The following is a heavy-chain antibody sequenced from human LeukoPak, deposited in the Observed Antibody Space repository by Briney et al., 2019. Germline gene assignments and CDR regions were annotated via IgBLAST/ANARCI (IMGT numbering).Heavy chain of an antibody. D-gene: IGHD3-10*01. CDR3: AREPYGSGSYYFDY. Sequence: ASVKVSCKASGYTFTGYYMHWVRQAPGQGLERMGWINPNSGGANYAQKFQGRVTMTRDTSISTAYMELSRLRSDDTAVYYCAREPYGSGSYYFDYWGQGTLVTVSS. J-gene: IGHJ4*02. V-gene: IGHV1-2*02. CDR2: INPNSGGA. CDR1: GYTFTGYY.